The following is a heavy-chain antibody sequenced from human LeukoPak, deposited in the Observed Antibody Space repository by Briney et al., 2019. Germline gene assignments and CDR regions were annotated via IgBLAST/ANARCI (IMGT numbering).Heavy chain of an antibody. CDR1: GDSVSSNTPA. V-gene: IGHV6-1*01. CDR3: ARQQRGAFDY. D-gene: IGHD6-13*01. CDR2: TYYKSKWYN. Sequence: SQTLSLTCAISGDSVSSNTPAWNWIRQSPSRGLEWLGRTYYKSKWYNDYAVSVRSRITINPDSAKNQFSLQLNSVTPEDTAVYYCARQQRGAFDYWGQGTLVTVSS. J-gene: IGHJ4*02.